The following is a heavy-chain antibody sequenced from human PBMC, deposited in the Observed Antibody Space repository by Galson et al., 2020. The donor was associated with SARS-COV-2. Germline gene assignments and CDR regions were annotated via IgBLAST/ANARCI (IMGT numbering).Heavy chain of an antibody. D-gene: IGHD3-10*01. CDR3: ARDKVPYSYGSGFSSRYYYGMDV. CDR2: ISSAITYI. V-gene: IGHV3-21*01. Sequence: GGSLRLSCAASGFTFSDYSMNWVRQAPGKGLEWVASISSAITYIYYTDSVKGRFTISRDNAENSLYLQMSSLRAEDTAVYYCARDKVPYSYGSGFSSRYYYGMDVWGQGTTVTVSS. J-gene: IGHJ6*02. CDR1: GFTFSDYS.